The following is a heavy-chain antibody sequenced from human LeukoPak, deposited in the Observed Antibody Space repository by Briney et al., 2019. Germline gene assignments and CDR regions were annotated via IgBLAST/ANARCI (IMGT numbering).Heavy chain of an antibody. D-gene: IGHD3-16*02. Sequence: EASVKVSCKASGGTFSSYAISWVRQAPGQGLEWMGGIIPIFGTANDAQKFQGRVTITTDESTSTAYMELSSLRSEDTAVYYCARDRVDDYVWGSYRYRTRSFDYWGQGTLVTVSS. CDR2: IIPIFGTA. V-gene: IGHV1-69*05. J-gene: IGHJ4*02. CDR1: GGTFSSYA. CDR3: ARDRVDDYVWGSYRYRTRSFDY.